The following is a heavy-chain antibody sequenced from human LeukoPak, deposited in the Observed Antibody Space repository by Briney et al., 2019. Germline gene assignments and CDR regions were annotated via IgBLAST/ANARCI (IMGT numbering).Heavy chain of an antibody. CDR2: ISYDGSNK. CDR3: AKAYGDQSEMDY. Sequence: PGGSLRLSCAASGFTFSSYGMHWVRQAPGKGLEWVAVISYDGSNKYYADSVKGRFTISRDNSKNTLYLQMNSLRAEDTAVYYCAKAYGDQSEMDYWGQGTLVTVSS. CDR1: GFTFSSYG. V-gene: IGHV3-30*18. J-gene: IGHJ4*02. D-gene: IGHD4-17*01.